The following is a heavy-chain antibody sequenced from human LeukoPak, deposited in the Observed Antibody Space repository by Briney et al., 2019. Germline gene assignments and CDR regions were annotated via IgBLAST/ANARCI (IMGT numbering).Heavy chain of an antibody. D-gene: IGHD6-13*01. Sequence: PGGSLRLSCAASGFTFDDYAMHWVRQAPGKGLEWVSGISWNSGSIGYADSVKGRFTISRDNAKNSLYLQMNSLRAEDTALYYCAKDIGAAAGTRNFDYWGQGTLVTVSS. CDR1: GFTFDDYA. CDR2: ISWNSGSI. CDR3: AKDIGAAAGTRNFDY. J-gene: IGHJ4*02. V-gene: IGHV3-9*01.